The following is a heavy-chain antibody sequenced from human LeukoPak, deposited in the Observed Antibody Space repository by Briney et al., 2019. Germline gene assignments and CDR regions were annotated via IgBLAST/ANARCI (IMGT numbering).Heavy chain of an antibody. Sequence: GASVKVSCKASGYTFTSYGISWVRRAPGQGLEWMGWISAYNGNTNYAQKLQGRVTMTTDTSTSTAYMELRSLRSDDTAVYYCARGRLTGGGGDGPKDWGYFDYWGQGTLVTVSS. D-gene: IGHD7-27*01. CDR2: ISAYNGNT. J-gene: IGHJ4*02. CDR1: GYTFTSYG. CDR3: ARGRLTGGGGDGPKDWGYFDY. V-gene: IGHV1-18*01.